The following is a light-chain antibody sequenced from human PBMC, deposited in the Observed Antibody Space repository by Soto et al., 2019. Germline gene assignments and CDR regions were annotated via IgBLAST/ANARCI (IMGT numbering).Light chain of an antibody. CDR3: SSYAGXNNLI. V-gene: IGLV2-8*01. Sequence: QSALTQPPSASGSPGQSVTISCTGTSSDVGFYNYVSWFQQHPGKAPKLIIYEVNKRPSGVPDRFSGSKSGNTASLTVSGLQAEDEADYYCSSYAGXNNLIFGGGTKLTVL. CDR2: EVN. J-gene: IGLJ2*01. CDR1: SSDVGFYNY.